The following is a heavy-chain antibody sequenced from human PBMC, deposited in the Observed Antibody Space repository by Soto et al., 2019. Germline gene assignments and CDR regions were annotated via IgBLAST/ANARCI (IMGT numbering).Heavy chain of an antibody. CDR2: LFHSGTP. CDR3: TRALGFDWYPYYFDY. CDR1: DECINTYL. Sequence: SETLSLTCTISDECINTYLLNWIGQPPGKGLEWIGYLFHSGTPNYNPSLKSRVTISRDTSENRFSLKLNSATAADTALYYCTRALGFDWYPYYFDYWGQRSLVTVSS. V-gene: IGHV4-59*08. J-gene: IGHJ4*02. D-gene: IGHD3-9*01.